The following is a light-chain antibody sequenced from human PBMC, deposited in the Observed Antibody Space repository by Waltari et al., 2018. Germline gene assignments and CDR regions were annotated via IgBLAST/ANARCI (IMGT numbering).Light chain of an antibody. Sequence: QSALTQPRPVSASPGQSVTIPCPGLNDDFAGYPSVSCYLRHPGQAPKLLIYDVNKRPSGVPDRFSGSSSGSTASLTIAGRQTEDEAHYYCCSYAGSRKVFGGGTKLTVL. CDR1: NDDFAGYPS. V-gene: IGLV2-11*01. J-gene: IGLJ2*01. CDR3: CSYAGSRKV. CDR2: DVN.